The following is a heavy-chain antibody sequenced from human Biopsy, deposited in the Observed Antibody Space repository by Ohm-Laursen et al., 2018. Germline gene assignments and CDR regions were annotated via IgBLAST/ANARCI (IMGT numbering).Heavy chain of an antibody. CDR2: IYTSGST. V-gene: IGHV4-4*07. J-gene: IGHJ4*02. Sequence: PSQTLSLTCTVSGGSISSYYWNWIRQPAGKGLEWIGRIYTSGSTNFNPSLKSRVTMSIDTSKNQFSLRLSPVTAADTAVYYCARAAFGPFDSWGQGALVTVSS. D-gene: IGHD3-16*01. CDR3: ARAAFGPFDS. CDR1: GGSISSYY.